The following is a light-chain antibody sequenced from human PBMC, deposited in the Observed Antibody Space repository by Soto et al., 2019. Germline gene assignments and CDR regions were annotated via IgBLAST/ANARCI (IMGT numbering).Light chain of an antibody. CDR1: QGISSS. CDR3: QHHDSYPHT. Sequence: DSLLTQSTHFLFASVGDRDTLPCRARQGISSSLAWYQQKPGKAPKRLIYAASTMQSGVPSRFSGSGSGTEFTLTISSLQPEDFATYYCQHHDSYPHTFGGGTKVDIK. V-gene: IGKV1-9*01. CDR2: AAS. J-gene: IGKJ4*02.